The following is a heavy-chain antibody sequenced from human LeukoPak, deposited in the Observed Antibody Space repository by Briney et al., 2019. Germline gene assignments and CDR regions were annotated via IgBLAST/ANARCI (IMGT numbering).Heavy chain of an antibody. J-gene: IGHJ5*02. CDR3: ARVRRMGGGYVLNWFDP. D-gene: IGHD5-12*01. Sequence: GASVKVSCKASGGTFSSYAISWVRQAPGQGLEWMGGIIPIFGTANYAQKFQGRVTITADESTSTAYMELSSLRSEDTAVYYCARVRRMGGGYVLNWFDPWGQGTLVTVSS. CDR2: IIPIFGTA. V-gene: IGHV1-69*13. CDR1: GGTFSSYA.